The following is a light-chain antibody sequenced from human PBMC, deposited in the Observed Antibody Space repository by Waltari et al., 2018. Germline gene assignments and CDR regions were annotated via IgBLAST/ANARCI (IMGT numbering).Light chain of an antibody. Sequence: VIWMTPSPSLLSASPGDRVTITCRMSQGISTYLSWYQQKPGRAPDLLIYGASILHSVVPSRFSGSGSGTDFTLTISSLQSEDVATYYCQHYYNFPWTFGQGTKVEIK. J-gene: IGKJ1*01. CDR2: GAS. V-gene: IGKV1D-8*03. CDR1: QGISTY. CDR3: QHYYNFPWT.